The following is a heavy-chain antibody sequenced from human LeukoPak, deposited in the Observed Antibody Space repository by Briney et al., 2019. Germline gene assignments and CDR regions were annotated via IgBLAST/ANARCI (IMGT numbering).Heavy chain of an antibody. D-gene: IGHD2-21*01. CDR2: ISYDGSNK. V-gene: IGHV3-30*03. CDR3: ARDQEFNSHMDV. Sequence: PGGSLRLSCAASGFTFSSYGMHWVRQAPGKGLEWVAVISYDGSNKYYADSVKGRFTISRDNAKNLLYLQMNSLRAEDTAVYYCARDQEFNSHMDVWGKGTTVTISS. CDR1: GFTFSSYG. J-gene: IGHJ6*03.